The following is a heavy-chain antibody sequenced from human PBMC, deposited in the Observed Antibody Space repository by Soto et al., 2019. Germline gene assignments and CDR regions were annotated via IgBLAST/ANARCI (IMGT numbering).Heavy chain of an antibody. Sequence: EVQLVESGGGLVQPGGSLRLSCTASGFTFSSQWLHWVRQAPGKGLMWISRILNDGTTTNYADSVKGRFTVSRDNAKKTMSLQRNNLRAEDAAVYYCATWRGGYTYGLDHWGQGTPVTVSS. V-gene: IGHV3-74*01. CDR2: ILNDGTTT. J-gene: IGHJ4*02. CDR1: GFTFSSQW. CDR3: ATWRGGYTYGLDH. D-gene: IGHD5-18*01.